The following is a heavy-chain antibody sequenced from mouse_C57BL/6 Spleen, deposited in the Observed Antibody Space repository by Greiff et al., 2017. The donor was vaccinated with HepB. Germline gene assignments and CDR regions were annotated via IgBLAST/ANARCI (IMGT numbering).Heavy chain of an antibody. CDR3: AREGFDY. CDR2: ISDGGSYT. J-gene: IGHJ2*01. V-gene: IGHV5-4*01. CDR1: GFTFSSYA. Sequence: EVKVVESGGGLVKPGGSLKLSCAASGFTFSSYAMSWVRQTPVKRLEWVATISDGGSYTYYPDNVKGRFTISRDNAKNNLYLQMSHLKSEDTAMYYCAREGFDYWGQGTTLTVSS.